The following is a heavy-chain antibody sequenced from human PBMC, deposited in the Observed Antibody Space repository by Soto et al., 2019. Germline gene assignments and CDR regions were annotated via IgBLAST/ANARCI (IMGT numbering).Heavy chain of an antibody. V-gene: IGHV3-23*01. D-gene: IGHD1-7*01. CDR2: ISASGEST. J-gene: IGHJ4*02. Sequence: EVQLLESGGGLIQPGGSLRLSCAGSGFTFSNYAMSWVRLRQAPGKGLEWVSAISASGESTYYADSVKGRFTISRDNSKNILYLQMNSLRAEDTALYYCVTTGTMYYWGQGTLVTVSS. CDR1: GFTFSNYA. CDR3: VTTGTMYY.